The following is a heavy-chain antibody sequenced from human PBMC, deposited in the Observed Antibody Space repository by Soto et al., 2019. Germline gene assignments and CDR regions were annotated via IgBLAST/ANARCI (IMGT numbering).Heavy chain of an antibody. D-gene: IGHD2-2*02. J-gene: IGHJ4*02. V-gene: IGHV3-23*01. CDR1: GFTFSIYA. Sequence: LRLSCAASGFTFSIYAMSWVRQAPGKGLELVSGISYSGSSTYYADSVKGRFTISRDNSKNTLYLQMNSLRGEDTAIYYCAKCAGDTATSCYRGIDYWGRGSLVTVSS. CDR2: ISYSGSST. CDR3: AKCAGDTATSCYRGIDY.